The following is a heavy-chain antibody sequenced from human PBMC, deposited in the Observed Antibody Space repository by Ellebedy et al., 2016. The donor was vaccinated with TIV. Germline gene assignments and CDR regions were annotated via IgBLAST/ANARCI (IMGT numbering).Heavy chain of an antibody. CDR2: VSDDGSHK. Sequence: GESLKISCAASGFTFSTYAMHWVRQAPGKRPEWVAVVSDDGSHKYYADSVKGRFTISRDNSKNTLYLQMNSLRAEDTAVYYCARDGGSSSWYAHDYWGQGTLVTVSS. J-gene: IGHJ4*02. CDR1: GFTFSTYA. V-gene: IGHV3-30*07. CDR3: ARDGGSSSWYAHDY. D-gene: IGHD6-13*01.